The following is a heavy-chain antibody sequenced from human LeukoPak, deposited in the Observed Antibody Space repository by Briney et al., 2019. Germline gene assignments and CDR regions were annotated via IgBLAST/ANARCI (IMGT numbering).Heavy chain of an antibody. CDR1: GGTFSSYW. CDR3: AKGHGSSWPDFDY. CDR2: ISGSGGST. Sequence: PGGSLRLYCAASGGTFSSYWMNWVRQAPGKGLEWVSAISGSGGSTYYADSVKGRFTISRDNSKNTLYLQMNSLRAEDTAVYYCAKGHGSSWPDFDYWGQGTLVTVSS. J-gene: IGHJ4*02. D-gene: IGHD6-13*01. V-gene: IGHV3-23*01.